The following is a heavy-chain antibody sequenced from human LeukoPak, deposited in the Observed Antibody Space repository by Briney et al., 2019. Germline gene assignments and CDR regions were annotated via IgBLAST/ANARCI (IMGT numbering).Heavy chain of an antibody. V-gene: IGHV3-20*04. D-gene: IGHD5-24*01. CDR2: INWNGAST. Sequence: PGGSLRLSCAASGFIFDDYGMAWVRQAPGKGLEWVSGINWNGASTGYADSVKGRFTISRDNAKNSLHLQMNSLRADDTALYYCARRFRDGYDHDAFDIWGQGTMVTVSS. CDR3: ARRFRDGYDHDAFDI. CDR1: GFIFDDYG. J-gene: IGHJ3*02.